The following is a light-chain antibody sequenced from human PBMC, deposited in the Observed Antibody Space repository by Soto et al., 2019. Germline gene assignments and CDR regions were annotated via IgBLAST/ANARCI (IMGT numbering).Light chain of an antibody. CDR3: GSYTSISTLDV. Sequence: QSALTQPASVSGSPGQSITISCTGTSSDVGGYNYVSWYQHHPGKAPKLVIYDVSTRPSGLSNRFSGSKSGNTASLTISGLQAEDEDDYYCGSYTSISTLDVFGTGTKVTVL. CDR1: SSDVGGYNY. V-gene: IGLV2-14*03. J-gene: IGLJ1*01. CDR2: DVS.